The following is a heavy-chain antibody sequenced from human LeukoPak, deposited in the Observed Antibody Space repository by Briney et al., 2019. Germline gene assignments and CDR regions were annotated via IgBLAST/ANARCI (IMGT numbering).Heavy chain of an antibody. V-gene: IGHV4-38-2*02. CDR2: LYHSGST. J-gene: IGHJ4*02. CDR3: AIIAAAGDFDY. Sequence: NPSETLSLTCTVSGYSISSGYYWGWIRQPPGKGLEWIGSLYHSGSTYYNPSLKSRVTISVDKSKNQFSLKLSSVTAADTAVYYCAIIAAAGDFDYWGQGTLVTVSS. D-gene: IGHD6-13*01. CDR1: GYSISSGYY.